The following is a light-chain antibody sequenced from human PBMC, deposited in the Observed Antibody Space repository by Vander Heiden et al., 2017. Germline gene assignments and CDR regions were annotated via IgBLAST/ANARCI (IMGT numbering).Light chain of an antibody. CDR1: QDISNY. CDR2: DAS. Sequence: DIQMCPSPSSLSASVGDRVTITCQASQDISNYLNWYQQKPGKAPKLLIYDASNLETGVPSRFSGSGSGTDFTFTISSLQPEDFATYYCQQDDNLPLTFGGGTKVEIK. J-gene: IGKJ4*01. CDR3: QQDDNLPLT. V-gene: IGKV1-33*01.